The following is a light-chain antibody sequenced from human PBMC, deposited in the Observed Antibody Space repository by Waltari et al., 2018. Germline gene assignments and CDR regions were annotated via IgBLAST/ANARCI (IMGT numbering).Light chain of an antibody. Sequence: TQDPAVSVALGQTVRSACQGDSHRRYYASWYQPRPGQAPKLVLYDNNNRPSGVTDRFSGSRSDNTASWAFRGAQAVYEGHYYCHSRDASGFGGTFGGGTKLTVL. J-gene: IGLJ2*01. CDR1: SHRRYY. CDR2: DNN. V-gene: IGLV3-19*01. CDR3: HSRDASGFGGT.